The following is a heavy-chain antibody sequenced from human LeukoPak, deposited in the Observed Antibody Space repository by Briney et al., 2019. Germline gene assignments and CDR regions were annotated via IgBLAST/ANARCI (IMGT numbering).Heavy chain of an antibody. J-gene: IGHJ3*02. Sequence: SQTLSLTCTVSGGSISSGSYYWSWIRQPAGKGLEWIGRIYTSGSTNYNPSLKSRVTISVDTSKNQFSLKLSSVTAADTAVYYCARRYSSSSRGAFDIWGQGTMVTVSS. CDR2: IYTSGST. CDR3: ARRYSSSSRGAFDI. D-gene: IGHD6-6*01. V-gene: IGHV4-61*02. CDR1: GGSISSGSYY.